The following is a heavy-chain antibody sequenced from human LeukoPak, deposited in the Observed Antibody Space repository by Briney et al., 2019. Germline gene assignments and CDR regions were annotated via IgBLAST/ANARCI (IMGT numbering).Heavy chain of an antibody. CDR1: GVSISSSSYY. CDR3: ASAGYDILTFDY. CDR2: IYYSGST. V-gene: IGHV4-39*01. Sequence: SETLSLTCTVSGVSISSSSYYWGWIRQPPGKGLEWIGSIYYSGSTYYNPSLKSRVTISVDTSKNQFSLKLSSVTAADTAVYYCASAGYDILTFDYWGQGTLVTVSS. D-gene: IGHD3-9*01. J-gene: IGHJ4*02.